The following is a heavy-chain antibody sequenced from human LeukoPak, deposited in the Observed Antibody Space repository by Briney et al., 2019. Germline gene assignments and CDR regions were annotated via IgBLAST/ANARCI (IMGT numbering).Heavy chain of an antibody. Sequence: GASVTVSCKASGYTFTGYYMHWVRQAPGQGLEWMGWINPNSGGTNYAQKFQGRVTMTRDTSISTAYMELSRLRSDDTAVYYCARPNIVHDYGGNADAFDIWGQGTMVTVSS. J-gene: IGHJ3*02. V-gene: IGHV1-2*02. CDR1: GYTFTGYY. D-gene: IGHD4-23*01. CDR3: ARPNIVHDYGGNADAFDI. CDR2: INPNSGGT.